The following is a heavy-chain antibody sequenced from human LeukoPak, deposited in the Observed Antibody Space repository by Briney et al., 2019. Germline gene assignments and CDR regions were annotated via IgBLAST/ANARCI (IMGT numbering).Heavy chain of an antibody. CDR3: ARVVKYSSSRPLDY. J-gene: IGHJ4*02. CDR1: GYTFTSYG. V-gene: IGHV1-18*01. CDR2: ISAYNGNT. Sequence: ASVKVSCKASGYTFTSYGISWVRQAPGQGLEWMGWISAYNGNTNYAQKLQGRVTMTTATSTSTAYMELRSLRSDDAAVYYCARVVKYSSSRPLDYWGQGTLVTVSS. D-gene: IGHD6-6*01.